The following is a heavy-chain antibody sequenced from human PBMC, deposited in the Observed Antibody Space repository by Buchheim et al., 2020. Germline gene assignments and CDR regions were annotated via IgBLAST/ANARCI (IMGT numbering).Heavy chain of an antibody. J-gene: IGHJ6*03. CDR3: TKEKTGTLYGNYYYMDV. V-gene: IGHV3-30*18. D-gene: IGHD1-1*01. CDR2: ISYDGSNK. Sequence: QVQLVESGGGVVQPGRSLRLSCAASGFTFSSYGMHWVRQAPGKGLEWVAVISYDGSNKYYADSVKGRFTISRDNSKNTLYLQMNSLRAEYTAVYYCTKEKTGTLYGNYYYMDVWGKGTT. CDR1: GFTFSSYG.